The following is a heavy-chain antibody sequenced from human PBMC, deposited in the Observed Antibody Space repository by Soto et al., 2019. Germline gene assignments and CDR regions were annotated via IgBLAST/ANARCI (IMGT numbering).Heavy chain of an antibody. Sequence: QVQLVESGGGVVQPGRSLRLSCAASGFTFSSYGMHWVRQAPGKGLEWVAVIWYDGSNKYYADSVKGRFTISRDNSKNTLYLQMNSLRAEDTAVYYCAREVGASSSWRFDYWCQGTLVTVSS. CDR2: IWYDGSNK. V-gene: IGHV3-33*01. CDR3: AREVGASSSWRFDY. D-gene: IGHD6-13*01. CDR1: GFTFSSYG. J-gene: IGHJ4*02.